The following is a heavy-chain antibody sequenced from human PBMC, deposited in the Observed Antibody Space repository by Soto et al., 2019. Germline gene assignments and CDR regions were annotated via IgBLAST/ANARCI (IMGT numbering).Heavy chain of an antibody. CDR3: ARIFPFDYYWVWGPRRAVFDY. CDR2: INHSGST. CDR1: GGSFSGYY. D-gene: IGHD3-16*01. V-gene: IGHV4-34*01. Sequence: PSETLSLTCAVYGGSFSGYYWSWIRQPPGKGLEWIGEINHSGSTNYNPSLKSRVTISVDTSKNQFSLKLSSVTAADTAVYYCARIFPFDYYWVWGPRRAVFDYGGRET. J-gene: IGHJ4*02.